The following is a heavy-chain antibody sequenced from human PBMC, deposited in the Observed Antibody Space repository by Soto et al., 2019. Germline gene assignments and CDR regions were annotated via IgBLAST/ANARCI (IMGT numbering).Heavy chain of an antibody. V-gene: IGHV3-7*01. CDR2: IKQDGSEK. D-gene: IGHD3-9*01. Sequence: PGGSLRLSCAASGFTFSSYWMSWVRQAPGKGLEWVANIKQDGSEKYYVDSVKGRFTISRDNAKNSLYLQMNSLRAEDTAVYYCARASTYYDILTGYSYYFDYWGQGTQVTVSS. CDR1: GFTFSSYW. J-gene: IGHJ4*02. CDR3: ARASTYYDILTGYSYYFDY.